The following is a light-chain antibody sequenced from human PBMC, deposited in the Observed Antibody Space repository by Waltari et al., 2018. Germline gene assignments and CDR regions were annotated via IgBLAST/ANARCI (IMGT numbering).Light chain of an antibody. CDR1: SGDVGDYAA. V-gene: IGLV2-8*01. CDR2: EVR. J-gene: IGLJ1*01. CDR3: TSDAEGNNFYV. Sequence: QSALTQPPSASGSPGQSASISCTGPSGDVGDYAAASWYHQHPGKAPKLLIYEVRKRPSGGPGRFSGSRSGNTASLTVSGLQAEDEADYYCTSDAEGNNFYVFGTGTKVTVL.